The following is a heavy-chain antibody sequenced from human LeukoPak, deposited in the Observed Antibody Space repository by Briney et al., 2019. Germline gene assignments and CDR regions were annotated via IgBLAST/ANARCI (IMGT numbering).Heavy chain of an antibody. Sequence: APVKVSCKASGYTFTGYYMHWVRQAPGQGLEWMGWINPNSGGTNYAQKFQGRVTMTRDTSISTAYMELSRLRSDDTAVYYCARDCMGIPAEDYWGQGTLVTVSS. CDR3: ARDCMGIPAEDY. CDR1: GYTFTGYY. J-gene: IGHJ4*02. D-gene: IGHD2-2*01. V-gene: IGHV1-2*02. CDR2: INPNSGGT.